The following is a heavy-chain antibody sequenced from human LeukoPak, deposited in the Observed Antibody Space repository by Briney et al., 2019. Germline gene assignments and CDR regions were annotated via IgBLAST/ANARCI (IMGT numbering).Heavy chain of an antibody. Sequence: ASVKVSCKASRYTFTGYYMHWVRQAPGQGLEWMGWINPNSGGTNYAQKFQGRVTMTRDTSISTAYMELSRLRSDDTAVYYCARGPRFVSPYSSGVDFDYWGQGTLVTVSS. J-gene: IGHJ4*02. CDR3: ARGPRFVSPYSSGVDFDY. D-gene: IGHD6-19*01. CDR2: INPNSGGT. CDR1: RYTFTGYY. V-gene: IGHV1-2*02.